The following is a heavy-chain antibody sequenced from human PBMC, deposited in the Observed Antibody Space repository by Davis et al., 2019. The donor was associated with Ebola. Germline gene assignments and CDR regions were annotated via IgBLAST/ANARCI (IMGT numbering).Heavy chain of an antibody. CDR3: ARDLSGAAAGSN. Sequence: AASVKVSCKASGYTFTSYGISWVRQAPGQGLEWMGWISAYNGNTNYAQKFQGRVTITADKSTSTAYMELSSLRSEDTAVYYCARDLSGAAAGSNWGQGTLVTVSS. D-gene: IGHD6-13*01. V-gene: IGHV1-18*01. J-gene: IGHJ4*02. CDR1: GYTFTSYG. CDR2: ISAYNGNT.